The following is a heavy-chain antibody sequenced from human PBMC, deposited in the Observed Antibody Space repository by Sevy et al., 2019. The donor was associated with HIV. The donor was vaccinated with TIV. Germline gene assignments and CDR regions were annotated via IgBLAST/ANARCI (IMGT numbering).Heavy chain of an antibody. J-gene: IGHJ4*02. Sequence: GGCLRLSCAASGFIFNSYVMSWVRQAPGKGLEWVSGISASGGSTFYADSVKGRFTISRDNFKNVLYLEMNSLRVEESVVYYCAGAGMGAKGFDYWGQGTLVTVSS. CDR1: GFIFNSYV. CDR2: ISASGGST. D-gene: IGHD1-26*01. V-gene: IGHV3-23*01. CDR3: AGAGMGAKGFDY.